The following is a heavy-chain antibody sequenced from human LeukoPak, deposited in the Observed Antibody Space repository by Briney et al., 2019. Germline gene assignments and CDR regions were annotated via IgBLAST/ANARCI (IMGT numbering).Heavy chain of an antibody. CDR3: ARRGPARWDIVVVPVAAFDY. V-gene: IGHV3-7*01. CDR2: INQGGSEQ. Sequence: GGSLRLSCAASGLTFSSYWMSWVRQAPGKGLEWVANINQGGSEQYSVDSVKGRFTISRDNAKNSLYLQMNSLRAEDTAVYYCARRGPARWDIVVVPVAAFDYWGQGTLVTVSS. D-gene: IGHD2-2*01. CDR1: GLTFSSYW. J-gene: IGHJ4*02.